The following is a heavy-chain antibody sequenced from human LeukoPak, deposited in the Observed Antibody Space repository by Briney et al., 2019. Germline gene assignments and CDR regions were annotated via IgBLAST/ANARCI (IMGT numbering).Heavy chain of an antibody. V-gene: IGHV1-18*01. CDR3: ARAGGYSAYKENFDY. D-gene: IGHD5-12*01. CDR1: GYTFTSYG. J-gene: IGHJ4*02. Sequence: ASVKVSCKASGYTFTSYGISWVRQAPGQGLEWMGWISACNGNTNYAQKLQGRVTMTTDTSTSTAYMELGSLRSDDTAVYYCARAGGYSAYKENFDYWGQGTLVTVSS. CDR2: ISACNGNT.